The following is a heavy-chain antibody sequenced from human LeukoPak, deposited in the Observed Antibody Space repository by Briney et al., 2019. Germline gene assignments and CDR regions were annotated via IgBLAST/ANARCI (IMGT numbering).Heavy chain of an antibody. CDR3: ARDLWAFDDYGDPNWFDP. CDR2: ISSSSSYI. CDR1: GFTFSSYS. D-gene: IGHD4-17*01. V-gene: IGHV3-21*01. Sequence: GGSLRLSCAASGFTFSSYSMNWVRQAPGKGLGWVSSISSSSSYIYYADAVKGRFTISRDNAKNSLYLQMNSLRAEDTAVYYCARDLWAFDDYGDPNWFDPWGQGTLVTVSS. J-gene: IGHJ5*02.